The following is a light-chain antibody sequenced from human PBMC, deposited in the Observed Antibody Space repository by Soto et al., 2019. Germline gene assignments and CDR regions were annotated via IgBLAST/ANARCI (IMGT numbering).Light chain of an antibody. CDR1: QSVSSSY. V-gene: IGKV3-20*01. CDR3: QQYSSSPPT. J-gene: IGKJ4*01. CDR2: GAS. Sequence: EVVMTQSPATLSVSPGEGATLSCRASQSVSSSYLAWHQQKPGQAPRLLIYGASSRATGIPDRFSGSGSGTDFTLTISRLEPEDFAVYYCQQYSSSPPTFGGGTKVDI.